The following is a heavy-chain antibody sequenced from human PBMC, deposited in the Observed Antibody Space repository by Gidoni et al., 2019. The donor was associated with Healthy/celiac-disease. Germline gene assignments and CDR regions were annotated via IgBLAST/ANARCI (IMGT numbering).Heavy chain of an antibody. CDR2: IRSKAYGGTT. D-gene: IGHD6-6*01. V-gene: IGHV3-49*04. J-gene: IGHJ4*02. Sequence: EVQLVESGGGLVQPGRSLRLSCTASGFTFGDYAMSWVRQAPGKGLEWVGFIRSKAYGGTTEYAASVKGRFTISRDDSKSIAYLQMNSLKTEDTAVYYCTRDSAPTYSSSPGDYWGQGTLVTVSS. CDR1: GFTFGDYA. CDR3: TRDSAPTYSSSPGDY.